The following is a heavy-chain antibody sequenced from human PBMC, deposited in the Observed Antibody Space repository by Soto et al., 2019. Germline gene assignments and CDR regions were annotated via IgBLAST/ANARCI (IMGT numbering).Heavy chain of an antibody. CDR2: ISAYNGNT. CDR3: ARTQPLLGAFDI. V-gene: IGHV1-18*01. CDR1: GNTVPNYA. Sequence: ASVKVSCKASGNTVPNYAIHWVRQAPGQRLEWMGWISAYNGNTNYAQKLQGRVTMTTDTSTSTAYMELRSLRSDGTAVYYCARTQPLLGAFDIWGQGTMVTVSS. D-gene: IGHD2-21*02. J-gene: IGHJ3*02.